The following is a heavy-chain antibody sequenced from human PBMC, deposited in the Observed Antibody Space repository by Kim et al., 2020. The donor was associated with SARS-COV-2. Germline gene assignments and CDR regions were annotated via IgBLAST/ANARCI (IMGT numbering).Heavy chain of an antibody. J-gene: IGHJ4*02. CDR3: ARHGDFWSGYRLERVDY. Sequence: SETLSLTCTVSGGSISSSSYYWGWIRQPPGKGLEWIGSIYYSGSTYYNPSLKSRVTISVDTSKNQFSLKLSSVTAADTAVYYCARHGDFWSGYRLERVDYWGQGTLVTVSS. CDR2: IYYSGST. V-gene: IGHV4-39*01. CDR1: GGSISSSSYY. D-gene: IGHD3-3*01.